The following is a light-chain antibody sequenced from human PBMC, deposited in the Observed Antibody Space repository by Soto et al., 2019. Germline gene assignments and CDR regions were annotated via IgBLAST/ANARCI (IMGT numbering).Light chain of an antibody. Sequence: QSVLTQSPSASASLGASVKLTCTLSSGYSSYAIAWHQQQPEKGPRYLMKLKSDGSHIKGDGIPDRFSGSSSGAERHLTISNLQSEDEADYYCQTWGTGIQMFGGGTKLTVL. J-gene: IGLJ3*02. CDR2: LKSDGSH. CDR1: SGYSSYA. CDR3: QTWGTGIQM. V-gene: IGLV4-69*01.